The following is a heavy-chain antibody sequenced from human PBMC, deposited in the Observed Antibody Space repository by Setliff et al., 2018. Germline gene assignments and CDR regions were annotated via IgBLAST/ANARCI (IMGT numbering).Heavy chain of an antibody. Sequence: ASETLSLTCTVSAYSISNGYYWGWIRQPPGKGLEWIGSIYYSGSTYYNPSLKSRVTISVDTSKNQFSLKLSSVTAADTAVYYCARVGGYYYYYYGMDVWGQGTTVTVSS. CDR3: ARVGGYYYYYYGMDV. J-gene: IGHJ6*02. V-gene: IGHV4-38-2*02. CDR2: IYYSGST. CDR1: AYSISNGYY.